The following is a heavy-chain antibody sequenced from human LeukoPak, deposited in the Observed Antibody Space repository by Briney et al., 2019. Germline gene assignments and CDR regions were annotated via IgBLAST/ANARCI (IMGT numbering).Heavy chain of an antibody. Sequence: PGGSLRLSCVASGFTFSDYAMNWVRQAPGKGLEWVSTFKTKYSQVYYAESVRGRFTISTDNSEKTVYLQMNSPRAEDTALYYCARSVPDYTRFDYWGQGALVTVSS. V-gene: IGHV3-23*05. D-gene: IGHD4-4*01. CDR1: GFTFSDYA. CDR2: FKTKYSQV. J-gene: IGHJ4*02. CDR3: ARSVPDYTRFDY.